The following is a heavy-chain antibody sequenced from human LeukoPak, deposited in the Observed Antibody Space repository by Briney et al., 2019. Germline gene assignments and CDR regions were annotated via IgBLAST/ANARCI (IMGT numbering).Heavy chain of an antibody. V-gene: IGHV3-30*18. CDR2: ISYDGSNK. CDR3: AKVIDYGDYPIITPLDY. J-gene: IGHJ4*02. D-gene: IGHD4-17*01. CDR1: GFTFSSYG. Sequence: GRSLRLSCAASGFTFSSYGMHWVRQAPGKGLEWVAVISYDGSNKYYADSVKGRFTISRDNSKNTLYLQMNSLRAEDTAVYYYAKVIDYGDYPIITPLDYWGQGTLVTVSS.